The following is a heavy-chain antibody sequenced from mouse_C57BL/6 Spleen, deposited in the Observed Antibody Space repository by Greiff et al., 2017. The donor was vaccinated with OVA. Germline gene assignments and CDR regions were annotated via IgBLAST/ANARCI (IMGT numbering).Heavy chain of an antibody. CDR3: ARWADY. V-gene: IGHV1-54*01. CDR1: GYDFTNYL. Sequence: QVQLQQSGAELVRPGTSVKVSCTASGYDFTNYLIEWVKQRPGQGLEWIGVINPGSGGTNYNEKFKGKATLTADKSSSTAYMQLSSLTSEDSAVYVCARWADYWGQGTSVTVSS. CDR2: INPGSGGT. J-gene: IGHJ4*01.